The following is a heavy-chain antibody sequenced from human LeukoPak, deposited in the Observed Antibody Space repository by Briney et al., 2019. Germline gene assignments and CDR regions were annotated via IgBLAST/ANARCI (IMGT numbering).Heavy chain of an antibody. Sequence: GGSLRLSCAASGFIFSSYAMNWVRQPPGKGLEWVSYISSSSSTIFYADSVKGRFTISRDNAKNSLYLQMNSLRDEDTAVYYCASHASSPIVQYYFDYWGQGTLVTVSS. V-gene: IGHV3-48*02. CDR3: ASHASSPIVQYYFDY. D-gene: IGHD2/OR15-2a*01. CDR1: GFIFSSYA. J-gene: IGHJ4*02. CDR2: ISSSSSTI.